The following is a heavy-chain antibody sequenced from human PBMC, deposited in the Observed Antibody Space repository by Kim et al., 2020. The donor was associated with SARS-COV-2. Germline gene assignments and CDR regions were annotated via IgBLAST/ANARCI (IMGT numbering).Heavy chain of an antibody. CDR1: GGSISSYY. Sequence: SETLSLTCTVSGGSISSYYWSWIRQPPGKGLEWIGYIYYSGSTNYNPSLKSRVTISVDTSKNQFSLKLSSVTAADTAVYYCARLPLPGIAAAGEPLYGMDVWGQGTTVTVSS. J-gene: IGHJ6*02. CDR2: IYYSGST. CDR3: ARLPLPGIAAAGEPLYGMDV. D-gene: IGHD6-13*01. V-gene: IGHV4-59*01.